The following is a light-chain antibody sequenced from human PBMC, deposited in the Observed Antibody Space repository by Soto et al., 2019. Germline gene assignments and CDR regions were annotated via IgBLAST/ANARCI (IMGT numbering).Light chain of an antibody. J-gene: IGKJ3*01. CDR1: QSVHNY. Sequence: DIVLTQSPATLSLSPGQRATLSCRASQSVHNYLAWYQQKPGQAPRLLIYDASNRATGIPARFSGSGSGTDFTLTISSLEPEDFAVYYCQQRSYGLTFGPGTKVDIK. CDR2: DAS. V-gene: IGKV3-11*01. CDR3: QQRSYGLT.